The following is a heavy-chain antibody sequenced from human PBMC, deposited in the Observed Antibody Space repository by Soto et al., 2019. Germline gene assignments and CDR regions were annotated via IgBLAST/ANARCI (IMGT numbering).Heavy chain of an antibody. D-gene: IGHD3-16*01. CDR1: GFTFSTYA. J-gene: IGHJ6*02. V-gene: IGHV3-23*01. CDR3: ARDSITRVSSDVPGMDV. CDR2: IGEGGFST. Sequence: PGGSLRLSCAASGFTFSTYAMSWVRQAPGKGLEWVSVIGEGGFSTQYAASVKGRFTISRDNSKNMLSLQMNSLRSDDTAVYYCARDSITRVSSDVPGMDVWGQGTTVTVSS.